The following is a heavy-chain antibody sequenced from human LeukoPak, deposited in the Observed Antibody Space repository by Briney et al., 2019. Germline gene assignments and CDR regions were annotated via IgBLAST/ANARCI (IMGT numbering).Heavy chain of an antibody. D-gene: IGHD2-15*01. V-gene: IGHV3-49*03. CDR3: TRAPLGYCSGGSCYPYYFDY. CDR2: IRSKAYGGTT. J-gene: IGHJ4*02. CDR1: GFTFGDYA. Sequence: GGSLRLSCTASGFTFGDYAMSRFRQAPGKGLEWVGFIRSKAYGGTTEYAASVKGRFTISRDDSKSIAYLQMNSLKTEDTAVYYCTRAPLGYCSGGSCYPYYFDYWGQGTLVTVSS.